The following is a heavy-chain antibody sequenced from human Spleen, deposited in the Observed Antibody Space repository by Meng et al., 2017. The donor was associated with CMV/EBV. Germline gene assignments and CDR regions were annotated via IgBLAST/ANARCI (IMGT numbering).Heavy chain of an antibody. CDR1: GGSVSSGSYY. V-gene: IGHV4-61*01. CDR3: ARVVDYDFWSGYSPFDY. Sequence: GSLRLSCAASGGSVSSGSYYWSWIRQPPGKGLEWIGYIYYSGSTNYNPSLKSRVTISVDTSKNQFSLKLSSVTAADTAVYYCARVVDYDFWSGYSPFDYWGQGTLVTVSS. J-gene: IGHJ4*02. D-gene: IGHD3-3*01. CDR2: IYYSGST.